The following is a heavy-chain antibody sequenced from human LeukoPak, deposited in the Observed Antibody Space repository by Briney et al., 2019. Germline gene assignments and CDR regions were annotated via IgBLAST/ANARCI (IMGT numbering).Heavy chain of an antibody. CDR2: VYSAGA. Sequence: PSETLSLTCTVSGGSIDNYYWSWIRRPAGKGLEWIGRVYSAGAIYTPSLKSRVSMSLDTSRNQLSLKVTSVTAADTAVYFCARAQTPSWFNPWGKGILVTVSS. CDR3: ARAQTPSWFNP. CDR1: GGSIDNYY. J-gene: IGHJ5*02. V-gene: IGHV4-4*07.